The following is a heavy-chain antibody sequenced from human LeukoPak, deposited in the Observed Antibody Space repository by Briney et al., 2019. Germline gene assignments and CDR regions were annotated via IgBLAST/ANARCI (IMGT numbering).Heavy chain of an antibody. CDR3: ARPRAAGKRGSGSYYNFDY. D-gene: IGHD3-10*01. CDR1: GYSFTSYW. V-gene: IGHV5-51*01. Sequence: GESLKISCEGSGYSFTSYWIDWVRQMPGKGLEWMGIIYPGDSDTRYSPSFQGQVTISADKSISTAYLQWSSLKASDTAMYYCARPRAAGKRGSGSYYNFDYWGQGTLVTVSS. J-gene: IGHJ4*02. CDR2: IYPGDSDT.